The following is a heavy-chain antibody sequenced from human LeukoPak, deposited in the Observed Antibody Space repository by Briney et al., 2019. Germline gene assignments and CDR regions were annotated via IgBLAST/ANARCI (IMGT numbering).Heavy chain of an antibody. D-gene: IGHD1-26*01. CDR2: INSEETVA. V-gene: IGHV3-74*01. CDR1: GFTFSTYW. CDR3: ARESTVGPIQTDALDI. J-gene: IGHJ3*02. Sequence: GGSLRLSCAASGFTFSTYWMHWVRQAPGKGLVWVSRINSEETVANYADSVRGRFTIPRDNAKNTLYLQMNSLGAEDTAVYYCARESTVGPIQTDALDIWGQGTMVTVSS.